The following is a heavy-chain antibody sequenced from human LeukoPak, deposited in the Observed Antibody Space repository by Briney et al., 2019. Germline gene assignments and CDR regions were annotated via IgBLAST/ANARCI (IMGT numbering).Heavy chain of an antibody. CDR2: IDWDDDK. CDR1: GFSLSTSGMC. Sequence: QSGPTLVKPTQTLTLTCTFSGFSLSTSGMCVSWIRQPPGKALEWLARIDWDDDKYFSTSLKTRLTISKGTSKNQVVLTMTNMDPVDTATYYCARMVYYGSGSYYAIDYRGQGTLVTVSS. V-gene: IGHV2-70*11. CDR3: ARMVYYGSGSYYAIDY. J-gene: IGHJ4*02. D-gene: IGHD3-10*01.